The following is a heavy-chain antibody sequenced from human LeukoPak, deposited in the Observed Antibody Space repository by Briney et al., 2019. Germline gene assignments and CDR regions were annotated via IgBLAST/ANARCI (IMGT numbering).Heavy chain of an antibody. V-gene: IGHV3-48*02. CDR1: GFALSTYS. J-gene: IGHJ4*02. CDR2: ISSGSSTI. Sequence: GGSLRLSCAVSGFALSTYSMICVRQAPGKGLEWISYISSGSSTIYYAHSVKGRFTISRDNAKNSLSLQMNSLRDEHTAVYYCARGTTGWAFDYWGQGTLATVSS. CDR3: ARGTTGWAFDY. D-gene: IGHD1-1*01.